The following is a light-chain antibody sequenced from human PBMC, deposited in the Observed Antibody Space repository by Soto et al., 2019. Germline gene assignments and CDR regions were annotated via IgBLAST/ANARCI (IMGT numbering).Light chain of an antibody. CDR2: DAS. J-gene: IGKJ4*01. V-gene: IGKV3-11*01. CDR3: QQRSNWPLT. CDR1: QSVSSY. Sequence: EIVLTQSPATLSLSPGERATLSCRASQSVSSYLAWYQQNPGQAPRLLIYDASNRATGIPARFSGSGSGTDFTLPISSLEPEDFAVYYCQQRSNWPLTFGGGTKVEIK.